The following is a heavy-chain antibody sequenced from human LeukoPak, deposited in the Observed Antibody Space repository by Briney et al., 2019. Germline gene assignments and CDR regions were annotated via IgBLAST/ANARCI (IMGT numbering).Heavy chain of an antibody. CDR2: ISYDGNSK. CDR1: GFTFSSYA. V-gene: IGHV3-30*04. CDR3: ARGPLPSYSSGWSYYGMDV. D-gene: IGHD6-19*01. Sequence: GGSLRLSCAASGFTFSSYAMHWVRQAPATGLEGVAVISYDGNSKYYADSVKDRFTISRDNSKNTLYLQVNSLRAEDTAVYYCARGPLPSYSSGWSYYGMDVWGQGTTVTVSS. J-gene: IGHJ6*02.